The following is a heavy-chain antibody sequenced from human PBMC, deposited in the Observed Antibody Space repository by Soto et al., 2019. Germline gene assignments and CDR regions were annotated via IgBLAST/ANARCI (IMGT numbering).Heavy chain of an antibody. CDR1: GYXFTRKL. CDR2: IDPTYSYT. CDR3: ATTLPPSGSSILSWLDP. D-gene: IGHD1-26*01. Sequence: LKISCKSSGYXFTRKLFIWVRHMPGKGLEWIGMIDPTYSYTNYSPSFQGHVTISVDKSSSTAYVQWSSLKDSDTPMYYSATTLPPSGSSILSWLDPPGQGILGTDS. J-gene: IGHJ5*02. V-gene: IGHV5-10-1*01.